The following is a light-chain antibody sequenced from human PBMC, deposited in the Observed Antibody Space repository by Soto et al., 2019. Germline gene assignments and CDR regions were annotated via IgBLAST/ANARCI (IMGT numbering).Light chain of an antibody. Sequence: QSALTQPRSVSESPGQSVTISCTGTSSDVGGYNYVSWYQHHPGKAPKLMIYDVNKRPSGVPDRFSGSKSGNMASLTISGLQAADEGDYYCCSYADNYTLAFGGGTKLTVL. J-gene: IGLJ2*01. CDR3: CSYADNYTLA. V-gene: IGLV2-11*01. CDR2: DVN. CDR1: SSDVGGYNY.